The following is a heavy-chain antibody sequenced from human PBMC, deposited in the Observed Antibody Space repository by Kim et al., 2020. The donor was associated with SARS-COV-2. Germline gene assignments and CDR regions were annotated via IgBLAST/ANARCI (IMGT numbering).Heavy chain of an antibody. Sequence: SYNPAPRSRVPISVDTSKNQFSLKLSSLTAADTAVYYCARDNWNYRGYDPWGQGTLVTVSS. D-gene: IGHD1-7*01. J-gene: IGHJ5*02. CDR3: ARDNWNYRGYDP. V-gene: IGHV4-59*01.